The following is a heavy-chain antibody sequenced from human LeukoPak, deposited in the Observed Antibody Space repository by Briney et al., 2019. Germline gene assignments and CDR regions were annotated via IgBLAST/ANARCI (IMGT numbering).Heavy chain of an antibody. Sequence: GESLKISCKGSGYRFSSYWSGWVRQMPGKGLEWMGFIYPGDSETRYSPSFQGQVTISADKSISTAYLQWSSLKASDTAMYYCVRALGYCSSGSCYYYDYWGQGTLVTVSS. CDR3: VRALGYCSSGSCYYYDY. CDR1: GYRFSSYW. CDR2: IYPGDSET. D-gene: IGHD2-15*01. J-gene: IGHJ4*02. V-gene: IGHV5-51*01.